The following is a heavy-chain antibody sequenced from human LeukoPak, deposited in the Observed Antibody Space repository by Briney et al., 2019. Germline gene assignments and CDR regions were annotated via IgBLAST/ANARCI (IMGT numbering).Heavy chain of an antibody. V-gene: IGHV1-69*04. CDR1: GGTFSSYA. Sequence: VKVSCKASGGTFSSYAISWVRQAPGQGLEWMGRIIPILGIANYAQKFQGRVTITADKSTSTAYMELSSLRSEDTAVYYCVKDHSPYDYVGGSYRYLGTAFDYWGQGTLVTVSS. D-gene: IGHD3-16*02. J-gene: IGHJ4*02. CDR3: VKDHSPYDYVGGSYRYLGTAFDY. CDR2: IIPILGIA.